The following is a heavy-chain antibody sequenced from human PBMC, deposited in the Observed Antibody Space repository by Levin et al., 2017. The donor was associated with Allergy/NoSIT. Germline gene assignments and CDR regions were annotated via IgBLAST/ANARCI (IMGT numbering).Heavy chain of an antibody. CDR2: ISYTGST. V-gene: IGHV4-59*02. CDR1: GVSVSDYY. J-gene: IGHJ3*02. D-gene: IGHD3-3*01. Sequence: SQTLSLTCTVSGVSVSDYYWSWIRQAPGRGLEWIGYISYTGSTHFNPSLKSPAFISVDKTKNQLSLNLRFVTAADTAVYFCARDLIPVDFAFDIWGPGTLLTVSS. CDR3: ARDLIPVDFAFDI.